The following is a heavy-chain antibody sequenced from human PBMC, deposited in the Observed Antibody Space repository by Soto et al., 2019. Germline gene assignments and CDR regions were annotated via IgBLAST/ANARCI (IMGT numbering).Heavy chain of an antibody. J-gene: IGHJ6*02. CDR2: INPNSGGT. V-gene: IGHV1-2*02. D-gene: IGHD6-13*01. CDR1: GYTFTGYY. CDR3: ARDSAAAGTGYYYGMDV. Sequence: ASVKVSCKASGYTFTGYYMHWVRQAPGQGLEWMGWINPNSGGTNYAQKFQGRVTMTRDTSISTAYMELSRLRSDDTAVYYCARDSAAAGTGYYYGMDVWGQGTTVTVSS.